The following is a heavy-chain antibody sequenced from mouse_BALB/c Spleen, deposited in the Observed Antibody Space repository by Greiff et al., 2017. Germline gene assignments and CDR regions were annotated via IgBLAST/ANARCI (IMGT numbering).Heavy chain of an antibody. CDR3: ARDRDDYAMDY. CDR1: GFTFSSFG. CDR2: ISSGSSTI. D-gene: IGHD3-3*01. V-gene: IGHV5-17*02. Sequence: EVQLVESGGGLVQPGGSRKLSCAASGFTFSSFGMHWVRQAPEKGLEWVAYISSGSSTIYYADTVKGRFTISRDNPKNTLFLQMTSLRSEDTAMYYCARDRDDYAMDYWGQGTSVTVSS. J-gene: IGHJ4*01.